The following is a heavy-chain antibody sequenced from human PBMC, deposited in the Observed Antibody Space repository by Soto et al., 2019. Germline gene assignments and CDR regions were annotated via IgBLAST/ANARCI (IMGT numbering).Heavy chain of an antibody. J-gene: IGHJ3*02. CDR2: ISAYNGNT. D-gene: IGHD3-10*01. CDR3: ARDHYYGSGSYYRKGYAFDI. CDR1: GYTFTSYG. V-gene: IGHV1-18*01. Sequence: ASVKVSCKASGYTFTSYGISWVRQAPGQGLEWMGWISAYNGNTNYAQKLQGRVTMTTDTSTSTAYMELRSLRSDDTAVYYCARDHYYGSGSYYRKGYAFDIWGQGTMVTV.